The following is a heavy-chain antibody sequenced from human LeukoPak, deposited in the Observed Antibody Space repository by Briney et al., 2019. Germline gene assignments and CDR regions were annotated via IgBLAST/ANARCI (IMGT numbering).Heavy chain of an antibody. CDR2: ISSSSTYT. CDR1: GFTFSDYY. CDR3: ARGTNWSPLDFDY. Sequence: GGSLRLSCAASGFTFSDYYMSWIRQAPGKGLEWVSYISSSSTYTNYANSVKGRFTISRDNAKNSLYLQMNSLRAEDAAVYYCARGTNWSPLDFDYWGQGTLVTVSS. J-gene: IGHJ4*02. D-gene: IGHD1-20*01. V-gene: IGHV3-11*05.